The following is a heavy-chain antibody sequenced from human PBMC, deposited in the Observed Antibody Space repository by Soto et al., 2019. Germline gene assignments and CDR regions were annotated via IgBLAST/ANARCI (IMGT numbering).Heavy chain of an antibody. V-gene: IGHV4-4*07. Sequence: PSETLSLTCAVSGGSISGYYWSWIRQPAGKGLEWIGRVYTSGNANYNPSLKSRVTKSVDTSKNQFSLKRSSVTAADTAVYYCARSLPWWLSFDYWGRGAPVTVSS. CDR1: GGSISGYY. J-gene: IGHJ4*02. CDR2: VYTSGNA. D-gene: IGHD2-8*02. CDR3: ARSLPWWLSFDY.